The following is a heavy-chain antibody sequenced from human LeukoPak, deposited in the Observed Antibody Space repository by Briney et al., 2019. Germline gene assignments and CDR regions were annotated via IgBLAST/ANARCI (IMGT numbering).Heavy chain of an antibody. D-gene: IGHD3-16*01. CDR2: IYYTGTT. CDR3: ARRWVYDKRAFDA. J-gene: IGHJ3*01. V-gene: IGHV4-59*08. Sequence: SSETLSLTCTVSGASVSSFYWNWIRQPPGKGLEWIGYIYYTGTTDSNPSLKSRVTISLDTSKNQFSLNLSSVTAADTAVYYCARRWVYDKRAFDAWGQGTMVTVSS. CDR1: GASVSSFY.